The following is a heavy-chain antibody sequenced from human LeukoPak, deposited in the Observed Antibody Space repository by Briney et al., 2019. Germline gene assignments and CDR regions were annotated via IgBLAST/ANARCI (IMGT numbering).Heavy chain of an antibody. J-gene: IGHJ4*02. CDR2: ISAYNGNT. Sequence: ASVKVSCKASGYTFTSYGISWVRQAPGQGLEWMGWISAYNGNTNYAQKLQGRVTMTTDTSTSTAYTELRSLRSDDTAVYYCARVLLWFGELLWPDYWGQGTLVTVSS. CDR1: GYTFTSYG. V-gene: IGHV1-18*01. D-gene: IGHD3-10*01. CDR3: ARVLLWFGELLWPDY.